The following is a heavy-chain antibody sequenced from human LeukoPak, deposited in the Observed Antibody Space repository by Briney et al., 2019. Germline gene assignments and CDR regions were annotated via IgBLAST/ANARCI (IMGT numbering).Heavy chain of an antibody. Sequence: SETLSLTCTVSGGSISSYYWSWIRQPAGKGLEWIGRIYTSGSTNYNPSLKSRVTMSVDTSKNQFSLKLNSVTAADTAVYYCARHPYYTGYDLGWFDPWGQGTLVTVSS. CDR1: GGSISSYY. V-gene: IGHV4-4*07. CDR2: IYTSGST. J-gene: IGHJ5*02. D-gene: IGHD5-12*01. CDR3: ARHPYYTGYDLGWFDP.